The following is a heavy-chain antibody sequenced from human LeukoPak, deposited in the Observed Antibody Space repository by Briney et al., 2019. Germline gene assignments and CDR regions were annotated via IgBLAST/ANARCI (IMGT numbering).Heavy chain of an antibody. V-gene: IGHV3-30*02. CDR3: VTDTVFRVGNTPTDV. Sequence: GGSLRLSCAASGFNFRTNGMHWVRQPPGEGLEWMSFIKHDETVKLYVDSVRGRFSISRDNSKNTLYLQMNNLRVEDTAVYYCVTDTVFRVGNTPTDVCGKGTTVVVSS. J-gene: IGHJ6*04. D-gene: IGHD1-26*01. CDR1: GFNFRTNG. CDR2: IKHDETVK.